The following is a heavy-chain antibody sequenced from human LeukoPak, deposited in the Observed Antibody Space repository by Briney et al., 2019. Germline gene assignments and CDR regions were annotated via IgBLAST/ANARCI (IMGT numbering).Heavy chain of an antibody. D-gene: IGHD3-3*01. V-gene: IGHV1-8*01. CDR3: ARGVDFWSGYYRGPGFDP. Sequence: ASVWVSCKASGYTFTRYDINCGRQATGQGLGWMVWMNPNSGNTGYAQKFKGGVTMTRNTSRSSAYRGLSRWRSQDTPWFTCARGVDFWSGYYRGPGFDPWGQGTLVTVSS. J-gene: IGHJ5*02. CDR2: MNPNSGNT. CDR1: GYTFTRYD.